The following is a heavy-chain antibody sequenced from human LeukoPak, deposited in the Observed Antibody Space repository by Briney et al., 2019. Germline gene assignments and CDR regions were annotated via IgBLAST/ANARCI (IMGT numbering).Heavy chain of an antibody. D-gene: IGHD4-11*01. J-gene: IGHJ4*02. CDR3: AKDLGRQTPLQYYFDY. V-gene: IGHV3-23*01. CDR1: GFTFSSYA. CDR2: ISGSGGST. Sequence: GGSLRLSCAASGFTFSSYAMSWVRQAPGKGLEWVSAISGSGGSTYYADSVKGRFTISRDNSKNTLYLQMNSLRAEDTAVYYCAKDLGRQTPLQYYFDYWGQGTLVTVSS.